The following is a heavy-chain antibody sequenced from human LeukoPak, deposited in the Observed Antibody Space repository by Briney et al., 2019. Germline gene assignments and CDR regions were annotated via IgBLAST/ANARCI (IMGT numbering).Heavy chain of an antibody. J-gene: IGHJ3*02. CDR2: ISSSSSYT. D-gene: IGHD5-24*01. V-gene: IGHV3-11*06. CDR1: GIPFSDYY. CDR3: AREMATIGRGAFDI. Sequence: PGGSLRLSCVVSGIPFSDYYMNWIRQAPGKGLEWISYISSSSSYTDYADSVKGRFTISRDNSKNTLYLQMNSLRAEDTAVYYCAREMATIGRGAFDIWGQGTIVTVSS.